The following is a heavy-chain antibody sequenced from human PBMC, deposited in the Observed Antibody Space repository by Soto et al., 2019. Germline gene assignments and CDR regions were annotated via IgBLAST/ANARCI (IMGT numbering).Heavy chain of an antibody. V-gene: IGHV4-59*01. Sequence: SETLSLTCTVPGGSISDFYWSWARQPPGKGLEWIGYIYYSGRTDYNPSLKGRVTISMDTSKNQFSLKLRSVTAADTAVYYCARVGGVAARTFDYWGQGTLVTVSS. D-gene: IGHD6-6*01. CDR3: ARVGGVAARTFDY. J-gene: IGHJ4*02. CDR2: IYYSGRT. CDR1: GGSISDFY.